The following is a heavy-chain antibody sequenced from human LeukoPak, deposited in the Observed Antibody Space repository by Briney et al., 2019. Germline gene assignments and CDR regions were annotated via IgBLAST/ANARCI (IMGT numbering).Heavy chain of an antibody. CDR1: GGSFSGYY. D-gene: IGHD3/OR15-3a*01. J-gene: IGHJ2*01. Sequence: SETLSLTCAVYGGSFSGYYWSWIRQPPGKGLEWIGEINHSGSTNYNPSLKSRVTISVDTSKNQFSLKLSSVTAADTAVYYCARERGLAEYFDLWGRGTLVTVSS. CDR2: INHSGST. V-gene: IGHV4-34*01. CDR3: ARERGLAEYFDL.